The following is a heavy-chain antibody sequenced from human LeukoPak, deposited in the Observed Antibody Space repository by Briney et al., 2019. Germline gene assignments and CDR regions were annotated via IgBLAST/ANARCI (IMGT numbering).Heavy chain of an antibody. J-gene: IGHJ4*02. CDR1: GGTFSSYA. Sequence: SVKVSCKASGGTFSSYAISWVRQAPGQGLEWMGGIIPIFGTANYAQKFQGRVTITADESTSTAYKELSSLRSEDTAVYYCAKEPGEGGSAFDYWGQGTLVTVYS. D-gene: IGHD3-16*01. V-gene: IGHV1-69*13. CDR3: AKEPGEGGSAFDY. CDR2: IIPIFGTA.